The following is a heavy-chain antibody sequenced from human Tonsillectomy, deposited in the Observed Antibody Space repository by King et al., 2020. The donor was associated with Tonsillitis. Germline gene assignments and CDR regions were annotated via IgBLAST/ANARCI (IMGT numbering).Heavy chain of an antibody. Sequence: MQLQESGPGLVKPSGTLSLTCAVSGGSTSSRNWWSWVRQPPGKGLEWIGEIHDSGSTKYNPSLKSRVTISVDKSKNQFSLKLSSVTAADTAVYYCARDIGYSSSWYSRWGQGTLVTVSS. CDR2: IHDSGST. CDR1: GGSTSSRNW. CDR3: ARDIGYSSSWYSR. V-gene: IGHV4-4*02. J-gene: IGHJ4*02. D-gene: IGHD6-13*01.